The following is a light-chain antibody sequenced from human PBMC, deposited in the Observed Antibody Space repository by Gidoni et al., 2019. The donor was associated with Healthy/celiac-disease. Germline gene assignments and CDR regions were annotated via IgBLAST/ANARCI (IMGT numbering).Light chain of an antibody. J-gene: IGLJ3*02. CDR2: GNS. V-gene: IGLV1-40*01. CDR1: SSNIGAGYA. Sequence: QSVLTQPPSASGAPGQRVTISCTGSSSNIGAGYAVHWYQQLPGTAPKLLIYGNSNRPSGVPDRFSGSKSGTSASLAITGLQAEDEADYYCQSYDSSLSWVFGGGTKLTVL. CDR3: QSYDSSLSWV.